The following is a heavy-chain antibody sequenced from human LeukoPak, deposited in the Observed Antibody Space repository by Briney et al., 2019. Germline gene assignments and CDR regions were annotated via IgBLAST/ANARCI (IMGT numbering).Heavy chain of an antibody. CDR2: ISGSGRTT. D-gene: IGHD3-3*01. V-gene: IGHV3-23*01. CDR3: AKEIGASTYFDY. CDR1: GFTFSSYA. J-gene: IGHJ4*02. Sequence: PGGSLRLSCAASGFTFSSYAMSWVRQAPGKGLEWVSTISGSGRTTHYADSVKGRFTISRENSKNTMYMQMNSLRAEDTAVYYCAKEIGASTYFDYWGQGTVVTVSS.